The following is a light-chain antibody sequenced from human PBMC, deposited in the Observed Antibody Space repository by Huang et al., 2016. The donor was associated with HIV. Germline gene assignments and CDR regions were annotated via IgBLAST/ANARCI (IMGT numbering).Light chain of an antibody. CDR3: QQSHSTPWT. V-gene: IGKV1-39*01. J-gene: IGKJ1*01. CDR2: AAS. Sequence: DIQMTQSPSSLSASVGNRVTITCRASESISVYLRWYQQKPGKAPKLLIYAASRLQSGVPSRFSGSGAGTDFTLTISSVQPEDVATYYCQQSHSTPWTFGQGTKVEIK. CDR1: ESISVY.